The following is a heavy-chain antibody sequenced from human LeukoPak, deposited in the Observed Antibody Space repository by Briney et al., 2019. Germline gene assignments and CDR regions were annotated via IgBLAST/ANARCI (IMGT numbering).Heavy chain of an antibody. V-gene: IGHV3-23*01. CDR3: AKGGSYRSQPYFDY. D-gene: IGHD3-16*02. Sequence: GGSLRLSCAASGFTFSSYAMSWVRQAPGKGLEWVSGISGNGGSTYYADSVKGRFTISRDNSKNTVYLQMNSLRAEDTAVYYCAKGGSYRSQPYFDYWGQGTPVTVSS. CDR1: GFTFSSYA. J-gene: IGHJ4*02. CDR2: ISGNGGST.